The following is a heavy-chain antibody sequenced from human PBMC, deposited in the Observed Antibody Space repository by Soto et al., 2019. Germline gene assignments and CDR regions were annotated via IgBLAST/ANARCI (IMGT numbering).Heavy chain of an antibody. CDR3: ARDLGIVVVVAQAYGMDG. V-gene: IGHV1-18*01. Sequence: ASVKVSCKASGYTFTSYGISWVRQAPGQGLEWMGWISAYNGNTNYAQKLQGRVTMTTDTSTSTAYMELRSLRSDDTAVYYCARDLGIVVVVAQAYGMDGWGQGTTVTVSS. D-gene: IGHD2-15*01. CDR1: GYTFTSYG. CDR2: ISAYNGNT. J-gene: IGHJ6*02.